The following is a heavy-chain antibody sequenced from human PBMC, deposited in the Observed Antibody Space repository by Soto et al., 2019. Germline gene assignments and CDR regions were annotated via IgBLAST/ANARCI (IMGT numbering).Heavy chain of an antibody. J-gene: IGHJ6*02. CDR3: ARDRETRWFYAMDV. Sequence: PGGSLRLSCAASGFTFSSHGMQWVRHAPGKGLEWVAVIWYDGSDKTYADSVKGRFTISRDNSQNTLYLQMNSLRAEDTAAYYCARDRETRWFYAMDVWGQGTTVTVSS. CDR2: IWYDGSDK. V-gene: IGHV3-33*01. D-gene: IGHD2-15*01. CDR1: GFTFSSHG.